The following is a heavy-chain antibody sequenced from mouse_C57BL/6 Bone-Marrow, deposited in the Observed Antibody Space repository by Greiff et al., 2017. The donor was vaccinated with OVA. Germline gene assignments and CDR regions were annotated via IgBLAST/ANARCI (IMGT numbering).Heavy chain of an antibody. CDR3: ARGGTSPFAY. J-gene: IGHJ3*01. CDR2: INPSTGGT. V-gene: IGHV1-42*01. Sequence: EVQLVESGPELVKPGASVKISCKASGYSFTGYYMNWVKQSPEKSLEWIGEINPSTGGTTYNQKFKAKATLTVDKSSSTAYIQLKSLTSEDSAVDYCARGGTSPFAYWGQGTLVTVSA. D-gene: IGHD4-1*01. CDR1: GYSFTGYY.